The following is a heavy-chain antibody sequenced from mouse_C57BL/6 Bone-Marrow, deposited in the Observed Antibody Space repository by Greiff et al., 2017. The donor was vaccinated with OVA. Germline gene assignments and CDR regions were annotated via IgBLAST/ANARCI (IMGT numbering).Heavy chain of an antibody. Sequence: VKLMESGAELVRPGTSVKVSCKASGYAFTNYLIEWVKQRPGQGLEWIGVINPGSGGTNYNEKFKGKATLTADKSSSTAYMQLSSLTSEDSAVYFCARGLRGYWGQGTTLTVSS. D-gene: IGHD3-1*01. CDR3: ARGLRGY. CDR1: GYAFTNYL. J-gene: IGHJ2*01. V-gene: IGHV1-54*01. CDR2: INPGSGGT.